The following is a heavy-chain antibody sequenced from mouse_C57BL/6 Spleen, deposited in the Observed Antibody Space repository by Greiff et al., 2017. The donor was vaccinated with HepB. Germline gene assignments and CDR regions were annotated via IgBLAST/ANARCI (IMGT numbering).Heavy chain of an antibody. CDR3: ARRYYGSGYEEWFAY. CDR2: IDPSDSYT. CDR1: GYTFTSYW. J-gene: IGHJ3*01. V-gene: IGHV1-69*01. Sequence: VQLQQPGAELVMPGASVKLSCKASGYTFTSYWMHWVKQRPGQGLEWIGEIDPSDSYTNYNQKFKGKSTLTVDKSSSTAYMQLSSLTSEDSAVYYCARRYYGSGYEEWFAYWGQGTLVTVSA. D-gene: IGHD1-1*01.